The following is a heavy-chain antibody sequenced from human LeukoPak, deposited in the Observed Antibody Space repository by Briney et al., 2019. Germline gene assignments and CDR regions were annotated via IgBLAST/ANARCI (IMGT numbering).Heavy chain of an antibody. J-gene: IGHJ6*03. CDR3: AKGRGVATWPYYMDV. D-gene: IGHD2-21*01. Sequence: QAGGSLRLSCAASGFTFSSYWMSWVRQAPGKGLEWVANIKQDGSEKYYVDSVKGRFTISRDNAKNSLYLQMNSLRVEDTALYYCAKGRGVATWPYYMDVWGKGTTVTVSS. CDR2: IKQDGSEK. V-gene: IGHV3-7*03. CDR1: GFTFSSYW.